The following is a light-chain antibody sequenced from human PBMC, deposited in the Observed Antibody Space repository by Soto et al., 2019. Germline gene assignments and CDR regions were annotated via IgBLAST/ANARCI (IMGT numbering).Light chain of an antibody. V-gene: IGLV2-8*01. CDR1: SSDIGASNF. J-gene: IGLJ1*01. CDR3: SSFTGFSTV. Sequence: QSALTQPPSAPGSPGQSVTISCTGTSSDIGASNFVSWYQQHPGKAPKLVIYEVTKRPSGVPDRFSGSKFGNTASLTVSGLQTEDEADYSCSSFTGFSTVFGSGTKVTVL. CDR2: EVT.